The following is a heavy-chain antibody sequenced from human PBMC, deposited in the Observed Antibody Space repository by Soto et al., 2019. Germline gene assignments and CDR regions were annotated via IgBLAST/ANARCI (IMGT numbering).Heavy chain of an antibody. J-gene: IGHJ4*02. CDR1: GFIFNSYA. Sequence: EVQVLESGGGLVQPGGSLRLSCAASGFIFNSYAMSWVRQAPGKGLEWVSAISGSAVGTYYADSVKGRFTISRDNSRKTVYLQMNSLRAEDTAVYYWAKGGGGSIDYWGQGTLVTVSP. CDR2: ISGSAVGT. V-gene: IGHV3-23*01. CDR3: AKGGGGSIDY. D-gene: IGHD3-16*01.